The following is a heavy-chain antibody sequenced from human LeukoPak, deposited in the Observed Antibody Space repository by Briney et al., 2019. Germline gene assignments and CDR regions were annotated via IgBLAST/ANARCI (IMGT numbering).Heavy chain of an antibody. CDR3: ARSGRGIDVYYYYMDV. D-gene: IGHD1-14*01. CDR1: GGTFSSYA. J-gene: IGHJ6*03. Sequence: SVKVSCKASGGTFSSYAISWVRQAPGQGLEWMGGIIPIFGTANYAQKFQGRVTITTDESTSTAYMELSSLRSEDTAVYYCARSGRGIDVYYYYMDVWGKGTTVTVS. V-gene: IGHV1-69*05. CDR2: IIPIFGTA.